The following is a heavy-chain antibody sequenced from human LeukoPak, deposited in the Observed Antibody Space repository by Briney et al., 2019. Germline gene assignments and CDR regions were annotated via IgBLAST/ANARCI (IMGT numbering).Heavy chain of an antibody. Sequence: TPSETLSLTSTVSGGSISSSSYYWGWIRQPPGKGLEWIGSIYYSGSTYYNPSLKSRVTISVDTSKNQFSLKLSSVTAADTAVYYCARLAGATVTTQFDYWGQGTLVTVSS. CDR3: ARLAGATVTTQFDY. D-gene: IGHD4-17*01. CDR1: GGSISSSSYY. V-gene: IGHV4-39*01. CDR2: IYYSGST. J-gene: IGHJ4*02.